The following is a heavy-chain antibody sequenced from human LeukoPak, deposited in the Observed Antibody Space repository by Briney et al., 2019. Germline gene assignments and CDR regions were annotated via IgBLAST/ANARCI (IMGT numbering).Heavy chain of an antibody. CDR2: INQDGSEK. CDR3: ARDKQVGATLLDC. Sequence: GGSLRLSRAASGFTFSSYAMSWVRQAPGKGLELVATINQDGSEKYYVDSVKGRFTISRDNAKHSLYLQIDSLRAEDTAMFYCARDKQVGATLLDCWGQGTLVTVSS. D-gene: IGHD1-26*01. V-gene: IGHV3-7*01. J-gene: IGHJ4*02. CDR1: GFTFSSYA.